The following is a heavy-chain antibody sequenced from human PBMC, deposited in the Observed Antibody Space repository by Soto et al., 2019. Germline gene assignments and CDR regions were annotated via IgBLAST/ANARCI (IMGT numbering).Heavy chain of an antibody. J-gene: IGHJ4*02. D-gene: IGHD3-3*01. CDR2: IIPIMSVT. Sequence: QVQLEQSGAEVKKAGSAVKVSCKIFGDTFTSYGYTWMRQAPGQGPEWMGGIIPIMSVTKYAQEFQGRLSISADEFITTIFMELTGLTSEDTAMYFCARDQGLFWCGYESLRYFDYWGQGTQITVSS. V-gene: IGHV1-69*19. CDR3: ARDQGLFWCGYESLRYFDY. CDR1: GDTFTSYG.